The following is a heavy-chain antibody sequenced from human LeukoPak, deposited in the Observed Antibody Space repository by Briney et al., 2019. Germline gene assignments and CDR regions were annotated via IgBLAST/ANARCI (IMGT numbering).Heavy chain of an antibody. V-gene: IGHV3-9*01. CDR1: GFTFSSYG. D-gene: IGHD3-10*01. CDR2: ISWNSGSI. CDR3: AKDWAYYGSGSEYYFDY. J-gene: IGHJ4*02. Sequence: PGGSLRLSRAASGFTFSSYGMNWVRQAPGKGLEWVSGISWNSGSIGYADSVKGRFTISRDNAKNSLYLQMNSLRAEDTALYYCAKDWAYYGSGSEYYFDYWGQGTLVTVSS.